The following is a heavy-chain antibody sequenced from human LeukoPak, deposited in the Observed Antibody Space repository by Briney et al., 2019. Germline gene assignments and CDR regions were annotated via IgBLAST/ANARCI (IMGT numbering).Heavy chain of an antibody. CDR2: INHSGST. CDR3: ARRYYDSSGIGDYYYYYYMDV. CDR1: GGSFSGYY. J-gene: IGHJ6*03. V-gene: IGHV4-34*01. D-gene: IGHD3-22*01. Sequence: PSETLSLTCAVYGGSFSGYYWSWIRQPPGKGLEWIGEINHSGSTNYNPSLKSRVTISVDTSKNQFSLKLSSVTAADTAVYYCARRYYDSSGIGDYYYYYYMDVWGKGTTVTVSS.